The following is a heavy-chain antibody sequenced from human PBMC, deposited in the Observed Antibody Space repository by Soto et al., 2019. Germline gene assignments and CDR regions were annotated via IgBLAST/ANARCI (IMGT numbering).Heavy chain of an antibody. J-gene: IGHJ3*02. CDR1: GFTFSSYA. Sequence: PGCALRLSCAASGFTFSSYAMHWVRQAPGKGLEWVAVISYDGSNKYYADSVKGRFTISRDNSKNTLYLQMNSLRAEDTAVYYCARAPSVSDAFDIWGQGTMVTGSS. CDR3: ARAPSVSDAFDI. D-gene: IGHD3-10*01. CDR2: ISYDGSNK. V-gene: IGHV3-30-3*01.